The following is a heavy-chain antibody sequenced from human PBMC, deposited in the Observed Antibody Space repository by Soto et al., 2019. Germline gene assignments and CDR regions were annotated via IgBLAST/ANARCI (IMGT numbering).Heavy chain of an antibody. Sequence: NPSETLSLTCSVSGGAINSYYWSWIRQVPGRGLEWIGYIYHRGSVNYNPSLKARATISIDTSKQQFSLKLTSVTAAATAIYFCARDRGAVSRLACCYWMHGWGQGTTVTASS. CDR1: GGAINSYY. CDR2: IYHRGSV. CDR3: ARDRGAVSRLACCYWMHG. V-gene: IGHV4-59*01. J-gene: IGHJ6*01. D-gene: IGHD2-8*02.